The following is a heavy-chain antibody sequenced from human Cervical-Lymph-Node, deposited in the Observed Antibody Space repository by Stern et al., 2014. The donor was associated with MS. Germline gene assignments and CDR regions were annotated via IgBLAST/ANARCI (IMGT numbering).Heavy chain of an antibody. CDR2: IWYDGSNK. V-gene: IGHV3-33*01. D-gene: IGHD6-19*01. Sequence: QVQLVQSGGGVVQPGRSLRLSCAASGFIFSSYGMHWVRQAPGQGLEWVAVIWYDGSNKYYADSVKGRFTISRDNSKNTLYLQMNSLRAEDTAVYYCARDGRYSSDYWYFDLWGRGTLVTVSS. J-gene: IGHJ2*01. CDR1: GFIFSSYG. CDR3: ARDGRYSSDYWYFDL.